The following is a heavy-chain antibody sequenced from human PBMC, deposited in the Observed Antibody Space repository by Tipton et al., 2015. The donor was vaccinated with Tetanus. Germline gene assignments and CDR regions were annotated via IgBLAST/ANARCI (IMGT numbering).Heavy chain of an antibody. CDR2: ISWNSGSI. D-gene: IGHD1-14*01. Sequence: SLRLSCAASGFTFDDYAMHWVRQAPGKGLEWVSGISWNSGSIGYADSVKGRFTISRDNAKNSLYLQMNSLRAEDTALYYCAKDAPDPIGKGAFDIWGQGTMVTVSS. J-gene: IGHJ3*02. V-gene: IGHV3-9*01. CDR1: GFTFDDYA. CDR3: AKDAPDPIGKGAFDI.